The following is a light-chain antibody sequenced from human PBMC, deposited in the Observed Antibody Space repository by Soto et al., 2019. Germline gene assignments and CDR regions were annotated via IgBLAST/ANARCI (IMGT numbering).Light chain of an antibody. V-gene: IGKV1-5*03. CDR2: KAS. CDR3: QQYNSYSM. Sequence: DIQMTQSPSTLSASVGDRVTITCRASQYISTWLAWYQQKPGKAPKLLISKASSLESGVPSRFSGSGSGTEFTLTISSLQPDDFATYYCQQYNSYSMFGQGTKVEVK. J-gene: IGKJ1*01. CDR1: QYISTW.